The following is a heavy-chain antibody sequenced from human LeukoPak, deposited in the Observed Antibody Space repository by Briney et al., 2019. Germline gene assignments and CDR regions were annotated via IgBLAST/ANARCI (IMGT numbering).Heavy chain of an antibody. J-gene: IGHJ4*02. Sequence: GGSLRLSCAASEFTFSNYWMSWVRQAPGKGLEWVANIKEDGSKIYYVDSVKGRFTISRDNSKNTLYLQMNSLRAEDTAVYYCAKEVAYYYGTGSYLHFDYWGQGTLVTVSS. CDR1: EFTFSNYW. CDR2: IKEDGSKI. V-gene: IGHV3-7*03. D-gene: IGHD3-10*01. CDR3: AKEVAYYYGTGSYLHFDY.